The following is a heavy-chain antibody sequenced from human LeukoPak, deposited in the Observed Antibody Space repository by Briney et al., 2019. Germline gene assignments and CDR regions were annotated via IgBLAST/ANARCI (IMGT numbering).Heavy chain of an antibody. Sequence: GGSLRLSCAASGFTFSSHWMSWVRQAPGKGLEWVANIKQDGSEKYYVDSVKGRFTISRDNAKNSLYLQMNSLRAEDTAVYYCARSLRGWFDPWGQGTLVTVSS. J-gene: IGHJ5*02. CDR1: GFTFSSHW. CDR2: IKQDGSEK. CDR3: ARSLRGWFDP. V-gene: IGHV3-7*01.